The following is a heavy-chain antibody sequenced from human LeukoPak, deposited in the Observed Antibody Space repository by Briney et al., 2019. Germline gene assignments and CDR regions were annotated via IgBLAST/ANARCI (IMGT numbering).Heavy chain of an antibody. D-gene: IGHD6-19*01. CDR2: FDPEDGET. V-gene: IGHV1-24*01. CDR3: ATSGRIAVAGYDAFDI. Sequence: ASVKVSCKVSGYTLTELSMHWVRQAPGKGLEWMGGFDPEDGETIYAQKFQGRVTMTEDTSTDTAYMELSSLRSEDTAVYYCATSGRIAVAGYDAFDIWGQGTMVTVSS. J-gene: IGHJ3*02. CDR1: GYTLTELS.